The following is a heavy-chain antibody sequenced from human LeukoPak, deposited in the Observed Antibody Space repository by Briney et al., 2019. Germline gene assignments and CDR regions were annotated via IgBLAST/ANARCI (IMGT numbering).Heavy chain of an antibody. CDR1: GYTFTTYY. D-gene: IGHD5-24*01. CDR3: ARGNLGMATTTSSFDY. Sequence: GASVKVSCEASGYTFTTYYLHWVRQAPGQGLEWMGIVYPSGGSATYAQNFQGRVTMTSDTSTSTVYMELSSLRSEDTAVYYCARGNLGMATTTSSFDYWGQGTLVTVSS. V-gene: IGHV1-46*01. CDR2: VYPSGGSA. J-gene: IGHJ4*02.